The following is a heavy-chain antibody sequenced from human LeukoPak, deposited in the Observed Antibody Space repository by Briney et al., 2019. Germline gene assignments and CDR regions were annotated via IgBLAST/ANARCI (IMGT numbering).Heavy chain of an antibody. Sequence: SETLSLTCSVSGGSINSGTYFWAWIRQPPGKGLEWIGNIYYSGSTYYNPSLESRVTLSIDTSKNQFSLKLTSVTAADTAVYYCVRDREPAYWGQGILVTVSS. CDR2: IYYSGST. CDR3: VRDREPAY. J-gene: IGHJ4*02. V-gene: IGHV4-39*07. D-gene: IGHD1-14*01. CDR1: GGSINSGTYF.